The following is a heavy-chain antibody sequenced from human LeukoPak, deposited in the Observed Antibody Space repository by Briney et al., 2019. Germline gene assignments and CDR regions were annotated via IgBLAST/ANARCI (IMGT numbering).Heavy chain of an antibody. CDR3: AKDHHSSAWSPPGGY. Sequence: GGSLRLSCAASGFTFSSYAMSWVRQAPGKGLEWVSAISASGDNTYYADSVKGRFPISRDNSKNTLYLQMNSLRAEDTAVYYCAKDHHSSAWSPPGGYWGQGTLVTVSS. CDR1: GFTFSSYA. CDR2: ISASGDNT. V-gene: IGHV3-23*01. D-gene: IGHD6-19*01. J-gene: IGHJ4*02.